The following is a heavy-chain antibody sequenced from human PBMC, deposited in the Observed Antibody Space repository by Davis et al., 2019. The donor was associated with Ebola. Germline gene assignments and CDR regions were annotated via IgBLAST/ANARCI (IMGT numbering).Heavy chain of an antibody. CDR1: GFTFSSYA. D-gene: IGHD2-15*01. CDR3: VKDRFTVVVVHWGFDY. J-gene: IGHJ4*02. CDR2: ISTNGETT. Sequence: GGSLRLSCSASGFTFSSYATHWVRQAPGKGLESVSRISTNGETTYYAESVKGRFTISRDNSKRTLYLQMRSLRTDDTAVYYCVKDRFTVVVVHWGFDYWGQGTLVTVSS. V-gene: IGHV3-64D*06.